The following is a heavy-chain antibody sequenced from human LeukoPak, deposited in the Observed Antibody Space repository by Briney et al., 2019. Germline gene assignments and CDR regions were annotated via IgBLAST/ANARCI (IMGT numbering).Heavy chain of an antibody. V-gene: IGHV3-30*02. D-gene: IGHD1/OR15-1a*01. CDR1: GFTFSDYG. CDR3: AKEGTASKPSDLDY. CDR2: IRFDGSSK. Sequence: GGSLRLSCAASGFTFSDYGIHWVRQAPGKGLEWVAFIRFDGSSKYYTDSVKGRFTISRDNSKNTLYLQMSSLRAGDTAVYYCAKEGTASKPSDLDYWGQGTLVTVSS. J-gene: IGHJ4*02.